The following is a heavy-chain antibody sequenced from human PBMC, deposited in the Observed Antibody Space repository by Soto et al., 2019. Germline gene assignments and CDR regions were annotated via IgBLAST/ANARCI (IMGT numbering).Heavy chain of an antibody. V-gene: IGHV1-3*01. CDR2: INAGNGDT. CDR3: ARGGSSGWPNDC. J-gene: IGHJ4*02. Sequence: ASVKVSCQASGYTLSAYAIHWVRQAPGQRPEWMGWINAGNGDTKYSQKFQGRVTLTRDTTATTAYMELSSLTSEDRAVYYCARGGSSGWPNDCWGQGTPVTGFS. D-gene: IGHD6-25*01. CDR1: GYTLSAYA.